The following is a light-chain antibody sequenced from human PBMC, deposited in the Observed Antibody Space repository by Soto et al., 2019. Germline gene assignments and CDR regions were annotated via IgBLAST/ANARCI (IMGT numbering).Light chain of an antibody. CDR1: SSDVGGYNY. Sequence: QSALTQPASVSGSPGQSITISCTGTSSDVGGYNYVSWYQQHPGKVPKLMIYDVSNRPSGVSNRFSGSKSGNTASLTISGLRAEDEADYYCSSYTSSNSVVFGGGTQLTVL. J-gene: IGLJ2*01. CDR2: DVS. CDR3: SSYTSSNSVV. V-gene: IGLV2-14*01.